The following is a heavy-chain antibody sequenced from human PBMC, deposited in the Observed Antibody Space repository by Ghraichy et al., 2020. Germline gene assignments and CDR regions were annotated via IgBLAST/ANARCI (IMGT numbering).Heavy chain of an antibody. CDR2: TYYRSKWYN. V-gene: IGHV6-1*01. J-gene: IGHJ6*02. D-gene: IGHD3-3*01. Sequence: SETLSLTCAISGDSVSSNSADWNWIRQSPSRGLEWLGRTYYRSKWYNDYAGSVKSRITINPDTSKNQFSLQLNPVTPGDTAVYYCSRELFERPDCYYGMDVWGQGTTVTVSS. CDR3: SRELFERPDCYYGMDV. CDR1: GDSVSSNSAD.